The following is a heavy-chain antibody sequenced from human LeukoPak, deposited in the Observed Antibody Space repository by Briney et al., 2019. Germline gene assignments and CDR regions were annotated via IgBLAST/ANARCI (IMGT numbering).Heavy chain of an antibody. CDR3: ARKRPNYFDY. V-gene: IGHV3-7*01. CDR2: IKLDGSQK. CDR1: GFTFSNYW. Sequence: GGSLRLSCAASGFTFSNYWMAWVRQAPGKGPEGVANIKLDGSQKYYVDSVKGRFTISRDNVENSLYLQMNSLSAEDTALYYCARKRPNYFDYWGQGTLVTASS. J-gene: IGHJ4*02.